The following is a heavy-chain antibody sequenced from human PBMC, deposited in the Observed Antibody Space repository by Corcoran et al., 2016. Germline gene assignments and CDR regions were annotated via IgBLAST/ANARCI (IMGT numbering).Heavy chain of an antibody. CDR2: IKQVGSQE. J-gene: IGHJ4*02. CDR3: ARGPPYGSWVDFLDY. D-gene: IGHD4-17*01. Sequence: EVQLVESGGGLVQPGGSLRLSCAASGFTFSDHWMTWVRQAPGKGLEWVASIKQVGSQEFYVDSVKGRLTISRANAKNSVFLQMNSLRAEETAVYYCARGPPYGSWVDFLDYWGQGIQVTVSS. V-gene: IGHV3-7*03. CDR1: GFTFSDHW.